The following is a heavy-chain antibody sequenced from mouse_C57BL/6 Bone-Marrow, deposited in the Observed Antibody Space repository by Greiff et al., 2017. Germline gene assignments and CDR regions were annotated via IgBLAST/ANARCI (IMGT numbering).Heavy chain of an antibody. CDR2: IDPSDSYT. J-gene: IGHJ1*03. CDR3: ARCPSTMVTRYFDV. Sequence: VQLQQPGAELVMPGASVKLSCKASGYTFTSYWMHWVKQRPGQGLEWIGEIDPSDSYTNYNQKFKGKSTLTVDKSSSTAYMQLSSLTSKDSAVYYCARCPSTMVTRYFDVWGTGTTVTVSS. CDR1: GYTFTSYW. D-gene: IGHD2-1*01. V-gene: IGHV1-69*01.